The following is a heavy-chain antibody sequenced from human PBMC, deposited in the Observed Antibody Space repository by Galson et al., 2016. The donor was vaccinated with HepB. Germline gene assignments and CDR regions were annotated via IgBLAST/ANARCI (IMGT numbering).Heavy chain of an antibody. Sequence: SLRLSCAASGFTFRNHWMHWVRQAPGKGLEWVAVISYDGSNKDYADSVKGRFTISRENSKNTLYLHMNNLRADDTAVYYCAKVPSMVRGFWGQGTMVTVSS. CDR2: ISYDGSNK. CDR1: GFTFRNHW. V-gene: IGHV3-30*18. CDR3: AKVPSMVRGF. J-gene: IGHJ3*01. D-gene: IGHD3-10*01.